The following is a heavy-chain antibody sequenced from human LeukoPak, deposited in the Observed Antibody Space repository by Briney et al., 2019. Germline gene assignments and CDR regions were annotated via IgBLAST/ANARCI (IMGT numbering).Heavy chain of an antibody. CDR2: INHSGST. CDR1: GGSFSGYY. Sequence: SETLSLTCAVYGGSFSGYYWSWIRQPPGKGLEWIGEINHSGSTNYNPSLKSRVTISVDTSKNQFSLKLSSVTAADTAVYYCARGNSGCDQRIDYWGQGTLVTVSS. D-gene: IGHD5-12*01. CDR3: ARGNSGCDQRIDY. V-gene: IGHV4-34*01. J-gene: IGHJ4*02.